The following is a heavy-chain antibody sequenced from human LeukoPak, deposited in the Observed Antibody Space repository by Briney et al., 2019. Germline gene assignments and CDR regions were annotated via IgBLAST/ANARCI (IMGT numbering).Heavy chain of an antibody. Sequence: GGSLRLSCAASGFTFSNYSMNWVRQAPGKGLEWVSYISRSSTTIYYADSVKGRFTISRDNAKNSLYLQMNSLRADDTAVYYCAMKAVPRPRLHDAFDFWGQGTVVSVSS. J-gene: IGHJ3*01. CDR3: AMKAVPRPRLHDAFDF. CDR1: GFTFSNYS. V-gene: IGHV3-48*01. CDR2: ISRSSTTI. D-gene: IGHD5-24*01.